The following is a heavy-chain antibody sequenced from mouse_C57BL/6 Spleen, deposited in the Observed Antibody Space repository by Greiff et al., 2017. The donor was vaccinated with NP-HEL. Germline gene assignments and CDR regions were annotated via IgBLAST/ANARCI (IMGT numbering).Heavy chain of an antibody. Sequence: EVQVVESGPVLVKPGASVKMSCKASGYTFTDYYMNWVKQSHGKSLEWIGVINPYNGGTSYNQKFKGKATLTVDKSSSTAYMELNSLTSEDSAVYYCARSSIYDGYSDYWGQGTTLTVSS. J-gene: IGHJ2*01. CDR2: INPYNGGT. CDR1: GYTFTDYY. CDR3: ARSSIYDGYSDY. D-gene: IGHD2-3*01. V-gene: IGHV1-19*01.